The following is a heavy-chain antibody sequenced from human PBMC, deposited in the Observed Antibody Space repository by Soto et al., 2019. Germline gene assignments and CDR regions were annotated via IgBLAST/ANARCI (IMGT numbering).Heavy chain of an antibody. CDR3: AKARGIEGSSVWAFGD. D-gene: IGHD1-26*01. V-gene: IGHV3-23*01. CDR1: AFTFSSHR. J-gene: IGHJ3*01. Sequence: WVSLRLSCIPSAFTFSSHRMNWVRQASGKGLEWVSFRSGSAGITFYADSVKGRFTISRDNSKNTLYLQMNSLRAEDTPVHSFAKARGIEGSSVWAFGDWGRGTMLTVSS. CDR2: RSGSAGIT.